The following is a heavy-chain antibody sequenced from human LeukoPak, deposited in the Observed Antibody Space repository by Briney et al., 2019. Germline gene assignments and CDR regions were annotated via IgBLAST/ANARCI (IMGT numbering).Heavy chain of an antibody. J-gene: IGHJ5*02. CDR1: GGTFSSYT. CDR2: IIPILGIA. CDR3: ARDPGDEYSSSSDH. D-gene: IGHD6-6*01. V-gene: IGHV1-69*04. Sequence: ASVKVSCNASGGTFSSYTISWVRQAPGQGLEWMGRIIPILGIANYAQKFQGRVTITADKSTSTAYMELSSLRSEDTAVYYCARDPGDEYSSSSDHWGQGTLVTVSS.